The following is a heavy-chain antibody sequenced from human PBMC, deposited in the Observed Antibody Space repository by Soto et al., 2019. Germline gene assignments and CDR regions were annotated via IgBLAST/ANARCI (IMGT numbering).Heavy chain of an antibody. D-gene: IGHD3-3*01. CDR1: GFTFSSYA. V-gene: IGHV3-30-3*01. CDR2: ISYDGSNK. CDR3: ARDHVLRFLEWLNPNYYYYGMDV. J-gene: IGHJ6*02. Sequence: GGSLRLSCAASGFTFSSYAMHWVRQAPGKGLEWVAVISYDGSNKYYADSVKGRFTISRDNSKNTLYLQMNSLRAEDTAVYYCARDHVLRFLEWLNPNYYYYGMDVWGQGTTVTVS.